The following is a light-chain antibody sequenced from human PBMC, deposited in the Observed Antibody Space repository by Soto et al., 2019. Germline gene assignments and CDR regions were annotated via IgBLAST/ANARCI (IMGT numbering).Light chain of an antibody. J-gene: IGKJ4*02. CDR1: QSISTY. CDR2: DAS. CDR3: QERGYRLT. Sequence: EIVLRQSPATLSLSPGESANLSCRASQSISTYLAWYQQKPGQTPRLLIYDASIRATGIPARFSGSGSGTDFTLTISSLEAEDFSVYYCQERGYRLTFGGGTKVEIK. V-gene: IGKV3-11*01.